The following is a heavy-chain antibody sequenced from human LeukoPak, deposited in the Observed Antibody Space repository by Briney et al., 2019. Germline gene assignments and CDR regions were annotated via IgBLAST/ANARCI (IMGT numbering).Heavy chain of an antibody. Sequence: GGSLRLSCAASRFTFGNYWMTCVRQAPGKGLEWVANIKQDGSEKHYVDSMKGRLTISRENAKNLLYLQMNSLRAEDTAVYYCAKGNTFYAIDVWGQGTTVIVSS. J-gene: IGHJ6*02. CDR1: RFTFGNYW. CDR2: IKQDGSEK. V-gene: IGHV3-7*05. CDR3: AKGNTFYAIDV. D-gene: IGHD2-2*02.